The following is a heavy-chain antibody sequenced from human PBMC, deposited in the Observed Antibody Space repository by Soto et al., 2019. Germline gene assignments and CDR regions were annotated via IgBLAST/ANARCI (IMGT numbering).Heavy chain of an antibody. V-gene: IGHV4-38-2*01. CDR2: IHHSGST. J-gene: IGHJ1*01. CDR1: GYSISSGYN. D-gene: IGHD1-7*01. Sequence: SETLSLTCAVSGYSISSGYNWGWIRQPPGKGLEWIGSIHHSGSTYSNPSLKSRVTISVDTSKNQFSLKLSSVTAADTALYYCARESGENWTYEAHWGQGTLVTVSS. CDR3: ARESGENWTYEAH.